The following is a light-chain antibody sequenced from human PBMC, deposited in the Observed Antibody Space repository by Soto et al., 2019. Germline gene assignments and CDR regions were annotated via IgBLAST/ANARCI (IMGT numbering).Light chain of an antibody. V-gene: IGKV1-39*01. CDR2: AAS. J-gene: IGKJ1*01. CDR1: ESISRH. Sequence: DIQMTQSPSSLSAFVGDRVPIACRASESISRHLSWHRQKPGKAPKLLIYAASSLQSGVTSRVSGSGSGTDFTLTISSLEPEDFAAYYCQKSYSTSWTFGQGTKVDIK. CDR3: QKSYSTSWT.